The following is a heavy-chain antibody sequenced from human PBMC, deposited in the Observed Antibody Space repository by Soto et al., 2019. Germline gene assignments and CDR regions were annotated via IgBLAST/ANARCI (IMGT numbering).Heavy chain of an antibody. V-gene: IGHV4-30-4*01. J-gene: IGHJ5*02. Sequence: SETLSLTCTVSGGSISSGDYYWSWIRQPPGKGLEWIGYIYYSGSTYYNPSLKSRVTISVDTSKNQFSLKLSSVTAADTAVYYCARVSYDFWSGDKWFDPSGQGTLVTVSS. D-gene: IGHD3-3*01. CDR3: ARVSYDFWSGDKWFDP. CDR2: IYYSGST. CDR1: GGSISSGDYY.